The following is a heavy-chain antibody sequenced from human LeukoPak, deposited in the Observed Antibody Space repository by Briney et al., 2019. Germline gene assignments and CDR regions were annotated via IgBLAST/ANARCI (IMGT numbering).Heavy chain of an antibody. J-gene: IGHJ4*02. D-gene: IGHD4-17*01. V-gene: IGHV4-38-2*01. CDR1: GYSISNGYY. CDR2: IYYSGST. Sequence: PSETLSLTCGVSGYSISNGYYWGWIRQPPGKGLEWIGSIYYSGSTYYNPSLKSRVTISVDTSKNQFSLKLSSVTAADTAVYYCARLLRDYGDYTDYWGQGTLVTVSS. CDR3: ARLLRDYGDYTDY.